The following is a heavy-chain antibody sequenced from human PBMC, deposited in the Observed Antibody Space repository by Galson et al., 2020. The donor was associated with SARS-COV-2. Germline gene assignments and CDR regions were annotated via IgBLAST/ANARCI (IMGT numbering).Heavy chain of an antibody. CDR1: GYTLTELS. Sequence: ASVKVSCKVSGYTLTELSMHWVRQAPGKGLEWMGGFDPEDGETIYAQKFQGRVTMTEDTSTDTAYMELSSLRSEDTAVYYCATAQRYNWTDSFDYWGQGTLVTVSS. J-gene: IGHJ4*02. V-gene: IGHV1-24*01. CDR2: FDPEDGET. CDR3: ATAQRYNWTDSFDY. D-gene: IGHD1-1*01.